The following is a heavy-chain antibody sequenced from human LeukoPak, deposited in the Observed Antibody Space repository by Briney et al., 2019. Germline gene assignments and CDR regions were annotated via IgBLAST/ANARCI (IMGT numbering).Heavy chain of an antibody. V-gene: IGHV4-4*07. J-gene: IGHJ4*02. CDR2: IFSNGAT. D-gene: IGHD3-10*01. CDR3: ARVAWDSGNFPFRKRSQEGPFDY. Sequence: SETLSLTCSISGDSMTHYYWSWIRQPARKGLEWIGRIFSNGATNYNPSLKSRLTMSVVTSKNQFSLKLISMTAADTGTYYCARVAWDSGNFPFRKRSQEGPFDYWGQGIMVTVSS. CDR1: GDSMTHYY.